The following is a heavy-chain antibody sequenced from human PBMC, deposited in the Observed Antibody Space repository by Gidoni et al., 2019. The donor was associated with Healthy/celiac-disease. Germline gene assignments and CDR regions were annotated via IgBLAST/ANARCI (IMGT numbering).Heavy chain of an antibody. CDR2: ISWNSGSI. CDR1: GFTFADYA. D-gene: IGHD1-26*01. Sequence: EVQLVESGGGLVQPGRSLRLSCAASGFTFADYAMHWVRQAPGKGLEWVSGISWNSGSIGYADSVKGRFTISRDNAKNSLYLQMNSLRAEDTALYYCAKESGGSYEANAFDIWGQGTMVTVSS. V-gene: IGHV3-9*01. J-gene: IGHJ3*02. CDR3: AKESGGSYEANAFDI.